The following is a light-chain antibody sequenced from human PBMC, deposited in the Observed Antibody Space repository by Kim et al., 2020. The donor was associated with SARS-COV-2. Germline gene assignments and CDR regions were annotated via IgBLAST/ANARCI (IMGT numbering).Light chain of an antibody. CDR3: SSYTSSSLWV. CDR2: DVS. CDR1: SSDVGGYNY. V-gene: IGLV2-14*03. Sequence: GQSITSSCTGSSSDVGGYNYVAWHQQHPGKAPKLMIYDVSNRPSGVSNRFSGSKSGNTASLTISGLQAEDEADYYCSSYTSSSLWVFGGGTKLTVL. J-gene: IGLJ3*02.